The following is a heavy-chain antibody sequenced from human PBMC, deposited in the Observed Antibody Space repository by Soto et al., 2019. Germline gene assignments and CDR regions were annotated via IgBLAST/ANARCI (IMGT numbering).Heavy chain of an antibody. Sequence: SETLSLTCSVSGGSISSGDYYWSWIRQPPGKGLECIGYIYYSGSTYYNPSLNSRVTISVDTSKNQFSLKLSSVTAADTAVYYCAGSIYYYGSGSYYNVGLYDYWGQGTLVTVSS. CDR1: GGSISSGDYY. V-gene: IGHV4-30-4*01. D-gene: IGHD3-10*01. CDR2: IYYSGST. J-gene: IGHJ4*02. CDR3: AGSIYYYGSGSYYNVGLYDY.